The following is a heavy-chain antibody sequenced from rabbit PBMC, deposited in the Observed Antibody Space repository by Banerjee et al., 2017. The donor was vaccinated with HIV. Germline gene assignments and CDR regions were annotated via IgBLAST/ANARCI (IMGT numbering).Heavy chain of an antibody. J-gene: IGHJ4*01. CDR2: IYAGSGSS. D-gene: IGHD1-1*01. V-gene: IGHV1S40*01. CDR3: ARTYALSSGYKL. CDR1: GFSFSSTYY. Sequence: QSLEESGGDLVKPGASLTLTCTASGFSFSSTYYMCWVRQAPGKGLEWIACIYAGSGSSHYASWAKGRFTISKTSSTTVTLQMTSLTAADTATYFCARTYALSSGYKLWGPGTLVTVS.